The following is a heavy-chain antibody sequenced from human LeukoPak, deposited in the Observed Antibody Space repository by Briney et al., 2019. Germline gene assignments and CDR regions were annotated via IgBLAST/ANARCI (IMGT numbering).Heavy chain of an antibody. CDR3: ARDSEGSSWAYYFDY. J-gene: IGHJ4*02. CDR2: ISSSSSYI. V-gene: IGHV3-21*01. D-gene: IGHD6-13*01. Sequence: KTGGSLRLSCAASGFTFSSYSMNWVRQAPGKGLEWVSSISSSSSYIYYADSVKGRFTISRDNANNSLYLQTNSLRAEDTAVYYCARDSEGSSWAYYFDYWGQGTLVTVSS. CDR1: GFTFSSYS.